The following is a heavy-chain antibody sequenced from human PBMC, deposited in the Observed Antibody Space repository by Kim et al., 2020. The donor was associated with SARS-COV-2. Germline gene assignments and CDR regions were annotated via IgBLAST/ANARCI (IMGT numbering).Heavy chain of an antibody. CDR3: ASITLLWFGENYYGMDV. CDR2: IKQDGSEK. CDR1: GFTFSSYW. D-gene: IGHD3-10*01. Sequence: GGSLRLSCAASGFTFSSYWMSWVRQAPGKGLEWVANIKQDGSEKYYVDSVKGRFTISRDNAKNSLYLQMNSLRAEDTAVYYCASITLLWFGENYYGMDVWGQGTSVSVSS. J-gene: IGHJ6*02. V-gene: IGHV3-7*01.